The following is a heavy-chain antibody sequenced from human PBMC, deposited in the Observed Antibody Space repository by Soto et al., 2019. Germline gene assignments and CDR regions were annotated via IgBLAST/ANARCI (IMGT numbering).Heavy chain of an antibody. V-gene: IGHV4-31*03. J-gene: IGHJ3*01. CDR2: IYHSGST. CDR3: ARGGDGFDL. Sequence: SETLSLTCSVFGDSLTIGGHYWTWIRQHPGKGLEWIGYIYHSGSTYYSPSLKRRVTKSVDTSENQFSLKLTSVTAADTAVYYCARGGDGFDLWGQGKMVTVS. CDR1: GDSLTIGGHY.